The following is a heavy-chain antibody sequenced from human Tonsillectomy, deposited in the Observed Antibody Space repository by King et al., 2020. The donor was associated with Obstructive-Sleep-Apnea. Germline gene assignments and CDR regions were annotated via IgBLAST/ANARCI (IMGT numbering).Heavy chain of an antibody. CDR3: ARDQRGGSYGAGAAS. J-gene: IGHJ5*02. CDR2: ISSSSGAI. D-gene: IGHD1-26*01. CDR1: GFTFSTYS. V-gene: IGHV3-48*04. Sequence: QLVQSGGGLVQPGGSLRLSCTTSGFTFSTYSMNWVRQAPGKGLEWSSYISSSSGAIYYADSVKGRFTIYRDNAKNSLYLQMDSLRAEDTAVYYCARDQRGGSYGAGAASWGQGTLVTVSS.